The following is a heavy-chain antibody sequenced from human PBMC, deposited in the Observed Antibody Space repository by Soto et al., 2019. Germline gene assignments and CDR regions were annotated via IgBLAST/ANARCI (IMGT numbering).Heavy chain of an antibody. D-gene: IGHD3-3*01. CDR2: ISAYNGNT. V-gene: IGHV1-18*01. Sequence: ASVKVSCKASGYTFTSYGISWVRKAPGQGLEWMGWISAYNGNTNYTQKFQGRVTMTTDTSTSTAYMELRSLRSDDTAVYYCARTLNEWLLGLDWGQGTLVTVSS. CDR1: GYTFTSYG. CDR3: ARTLNEWLLGLD. J-gene: IGHJ4*02.